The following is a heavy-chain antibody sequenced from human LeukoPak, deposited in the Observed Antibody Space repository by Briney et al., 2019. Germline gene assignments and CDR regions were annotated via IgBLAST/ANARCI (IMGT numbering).Heavy chain of an antibody. CDR2: TYSSGDS. Sequence: GGSLRLSCAASGLTVTSNYMAWVRQAPGKGLETVSVTYSSGDSYYTASVKGRFTVSRDSSKNTLSLQMDSLKVEDTAVYFCARGVLWSGELHFDYWGRGILVVVSS. D-gene: IGHD3-10*01. V-gene: IGHV3-66*01. CDR3: ARGVLWSGELHFDY. J-gene: IGHJ4*01. CDR1: GLTVTSNY.